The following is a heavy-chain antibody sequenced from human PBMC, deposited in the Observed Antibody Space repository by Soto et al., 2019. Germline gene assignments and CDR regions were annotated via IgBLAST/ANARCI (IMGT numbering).Heavy chain of an antibody. CDR2: IYWDDDT. J-gene: IGHJ4*02. CDR3: ARKPHTFDY. CDR1: GFSLSTSGVS. Sequence: QITLKESGPTLVKPTQTLTLTCTCSGFSLSTSGVSVGWIRQPPGKALEWLALIYWDDDTRYSPSLKSRLTVAKDTSKNRVVATMTSVDPVVTATYYSARKPHTFDYWGQGSLVTVSS. V-gene: IGHV2-5*02.